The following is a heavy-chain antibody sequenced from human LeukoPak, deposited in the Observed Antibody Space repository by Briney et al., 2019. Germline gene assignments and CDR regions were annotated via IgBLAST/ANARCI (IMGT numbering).Heavy chain of an antibody. CDR3: AKDWVLSEVRFDY. V-gene: IGHV3-23*01. Sequence: GGSLRLSCAASGFTFSSYAMSWVRQAPGKGLEWVAAISCSGGSKYYADSVKGRFTISRDNSKNTLYLQMNSLRAEDTAVYYCAKDWVLSEVRFDYWGQGTLVTVSS. CDR2: ISCSGGSK. J-gene: IGHJ4*02. D-gene: IGHD3-16*02. CDR1: GFTFSSYA.